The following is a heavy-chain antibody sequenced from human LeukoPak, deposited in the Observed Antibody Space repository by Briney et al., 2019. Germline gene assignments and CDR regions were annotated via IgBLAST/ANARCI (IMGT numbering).Heavy chain of an antibody. J-gene: IGHJ4*02. V-gene: IGHV3-21*01. D-gene: IGHD3-10*01. CDR3: ARRGGRSSPLGY. CDR1: GFTFSNYV. Sequence: GGSLRLSCVVSGFTFSNYVMNWVRQTPGKGLEWVASIRASRNYVYYADSLQDRFTISRDNAKNSLYLQMNSLRAEDTAVYYCARRGGRSSPLGYWGQGTLVTVSS. CDR2: IRASRNYV.